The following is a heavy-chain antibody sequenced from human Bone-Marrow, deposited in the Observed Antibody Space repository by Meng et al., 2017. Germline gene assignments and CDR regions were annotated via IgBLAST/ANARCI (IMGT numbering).Heavy chain of an antibody. CDR3: AIGGSSWDEYFQH. CDR1: GGSISSSCYY. J-gene: IGHJ1*01. Sequence: LRLQESGPGLVQPSGTLSLTCTVSGGSISSSCYYWGWIRQPPGKGLEWIGSIYYSGRTYYNPSLKSRVTISVDTSKNQLSLKLSSVTAADTAVYYCAIGGSSWDEYFQHWGQGTLVTVSS. V-gene: IGHV4-39*07. CDR2: IYYSGRT. D-gene: IGHD6-13*01.